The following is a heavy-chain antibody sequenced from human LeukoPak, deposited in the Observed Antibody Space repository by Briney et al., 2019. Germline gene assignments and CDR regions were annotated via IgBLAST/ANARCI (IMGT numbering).Heavy chain of an antibody. Sequence: PGGSLRLSCAASGFTFDDYAMHWVRQAPGKGLEWVSGISWNGGTMGYADSVKGRFTISRDNAKKSVYLQMNSLRPEDTALYYCAKTPTYYYDSSGYYEHWGQGTLVTVSS. CDR3: AKTPTYYYDSSGYYEH. CDR2: ISWNGGTM. J-gene: IGHJ4*02. V-gene: IGHV3-9*01. D-gene: IGHD3-22*01. CDR1: GFTFDDYA.